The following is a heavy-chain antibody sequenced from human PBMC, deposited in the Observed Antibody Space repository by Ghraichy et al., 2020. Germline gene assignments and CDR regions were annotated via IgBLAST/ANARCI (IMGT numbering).Heavy chain of an antibody. CDR3: ARLQTASITIFGSPSNWFDP. J-gene: IGHJ5*02. CDR1: GGSISSSNW. D-gene: IGHD3-3*01. Sequence: SETLSLTCAVSGGSISSSNWWSWVRQPPGKGLEWIGEIYHSGSTNYNPSLKSRVTISVDKSKNQFSLKLSSVTAADTAVYYCARLQTASITIFGSPSNWFDPWGQGTLVTVSS. CDR2: IYHSGST. V-gene: IGHV4-4*02.